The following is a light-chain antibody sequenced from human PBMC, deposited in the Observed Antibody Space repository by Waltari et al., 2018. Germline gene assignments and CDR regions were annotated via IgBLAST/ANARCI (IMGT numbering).Light chain of an antibody. J-gene: IGKJ2*01. CDR2: WAS. CDR3: QQCYSSPYT. Sequence: DIVMTQSPDSLAVSLGERATINFKSSQSVLSSSNNKNYLGLYQQKPGQPPKLLISWASTRESGVPDRFSGSGSGTDFTLTISSLQAEDVAIYYCQQCYSSPYTFGQGTKLEIK. CDR1: QSVLSSSNNKNY. V-gene: IGKV4-1*01.